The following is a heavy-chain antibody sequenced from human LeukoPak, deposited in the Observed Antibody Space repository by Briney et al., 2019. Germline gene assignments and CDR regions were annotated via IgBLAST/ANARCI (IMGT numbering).Heavy chain of an antibody. J-gene: IGHJ4*02. D-gene: IGHD6-19*01. CDR1: GYTFTSYY. Sequence: ASVKVSCKASGYTFTSYYMHWVRQAPGQGLEWMGIINPSGGSTSYAQKFQGRVTMTRDMSTSTVYMELSSLRPEDTAVYYCARDEIYSSGPNQKDGVFDYWGQGTLVTVSS. CDR2: INPSGGST. CDR3: ARDEIYSSGPNQKDGVFDY. V-gene: IGHV1-46*01.